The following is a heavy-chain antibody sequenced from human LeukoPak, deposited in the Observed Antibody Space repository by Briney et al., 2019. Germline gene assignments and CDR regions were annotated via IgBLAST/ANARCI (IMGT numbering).Heavy chain of an antibody. J-gene: IGHJ4*02. CDR2: IYYSGST. CDR1: GVSISSYD. V-gene: IGHV4-59*01. Sequence: PSETLSLTCTVSGVSISSYDWSWIRQPPGKGLEWIGYIYYSGSTNYNPSLKSRVTISVDTSKNQFSLKLSSVTAADTAVYYCASSIVGATYVYWGQGTLITVSS. CDR3: ASSIVGATYVY. D-gene: IGHD1-26*01.